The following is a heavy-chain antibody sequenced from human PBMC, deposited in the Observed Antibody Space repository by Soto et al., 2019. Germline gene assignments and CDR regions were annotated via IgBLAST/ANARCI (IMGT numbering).Heavy chain of an antibody. Sequence: PGGSLRLSCAASGFTFSSYEMNWVRQAPGKGLEWVSYISSSGSTIYYADSVKGRFTISRDNAKNSLYLQMNSLRAEDTAVYYCARDQHVDTAMGHLRFKYYGMDVWGQGTTVTVSS. CDR2: ISSSGSTI. D-gene: IGHD5-18*01. CDR1: GFTFSSYE. V-gene: IGHV3-48*03. J-gene: IGHJ6*02. CDR3: ARDQHVDTAMGHLRFKYYGMDV.